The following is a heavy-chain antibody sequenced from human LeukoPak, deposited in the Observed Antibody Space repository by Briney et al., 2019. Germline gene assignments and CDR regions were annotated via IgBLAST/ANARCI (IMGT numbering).Heavy chain of an antibody. D-gene: IGHD6-19*01. CDR3: ARLLYSSGWYGRN. V-gene: IGHV3-23*01. CDR1: GFTFSAFG. J-gene: IGHJ4*02. CDR2: ITNSGGST. Sequence: SGGSLRLSCAASGFTFSAFGMNWVRQAPGKGLEWVSTITNSGGSTYYVDSVKGRFTISRDNSKNTLYLQMNSLRAEDTAVYYCARLLYSSGWYGRNWGQGTLVTVSS.